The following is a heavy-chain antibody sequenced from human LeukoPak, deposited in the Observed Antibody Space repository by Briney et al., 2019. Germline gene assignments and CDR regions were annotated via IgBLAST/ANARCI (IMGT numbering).Heavy chain of an antibody. CDR1: GFTFSTYS. Sequence: GGSLRLSCAASGFTFSTYSMNWVRQAPGKWLEWGSSITSSSSYIYYAYSVKCRFTISRDNAKNSLYLQMNSLRAEDTAVYYCARETNYGDYAPDYWGKGTLVTVSS. V-gene: IGHV3-21*01. CDR3: ARETNYGDYAPDY. D-gene: IGHD4-17*01. CDR2: ITSSSSYI. J-gene: IGHJ4*02.